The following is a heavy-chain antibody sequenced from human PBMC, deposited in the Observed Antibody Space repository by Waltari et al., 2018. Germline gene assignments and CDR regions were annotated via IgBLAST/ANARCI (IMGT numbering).Heavy chain of an antibody. CDR1: GGTFSSYA. J-gene: IGHJ4*02. Sequence: QVQLVQSVAEVKKPGSSVKVSCKASGGTFSSYAISWVRQAPGQGLEWLGRIIPIFGTANYAQKFQGRVTITADKSTSTPYMELSSLRSEDTAVYYCAGGGSAGSVDYWGQGTLVTVSS. D-gene: IGHD3-10*01. CDR3: AGGGSAGSVDY. V-gene: IGHV1-69*13. CDR2: IIPIFGTA.